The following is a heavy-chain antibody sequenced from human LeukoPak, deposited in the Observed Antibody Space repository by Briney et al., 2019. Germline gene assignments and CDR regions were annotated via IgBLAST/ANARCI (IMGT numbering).Heavy chain of an antibody. Sequence: ASVKVSCKASGYTFTSYYMHWVRQAPGQGLEWMGIINPSGGSTSYAQKFQGRVTMTRDTSTSTVYMELSSLRSEDTAVYYCASSDHAPYIAARRNWFDPWGQGTLVTVSS. CDR1: GYTFTSYY. V-gene: IGHV1-46*01. J-gene: IGHJ5*02. D-gene: IGHD6-6*01. CDR3: ASSDHAPYIAARRNWFDP. CDR2: INPSGGST.